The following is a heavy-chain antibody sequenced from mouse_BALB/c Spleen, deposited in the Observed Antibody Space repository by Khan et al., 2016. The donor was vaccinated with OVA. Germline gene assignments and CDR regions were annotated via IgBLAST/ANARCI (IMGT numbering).Heavy chain of an antibody. CDR2: INTYTGEP. CDR1: GFTFTNYG. D-gene: IGHD2-14*01. Sequence: QIQLVQSGPELKKPGETVQISCKASGFTFTNYGMNWVRQAPEKGLKWMGWINTYTGEPTFTDDFKGRFAFSLDTSASTAYLQINSLKNEDTATNFCARVGYNGTMDFWGQGTSVTVSA. J-gene: IGHJ4*01. CDR3: ARVGYNGTMDF. V-gene: IGHV9-3-1*01.